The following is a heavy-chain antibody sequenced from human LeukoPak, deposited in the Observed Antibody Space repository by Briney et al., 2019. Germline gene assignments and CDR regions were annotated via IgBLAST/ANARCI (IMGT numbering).Heavy chain of an antibody. J-gene: IGHJ6*02. V-gene: IGHV6-1*01. D-gene: IGHD2-2*01. CDR2: TYYRSKWYN. CDR3: AREMLVVVPAAIIYYYGMDV. CDR1: GDSVSSNSAA. Sequence: SQTFSLTCAISGDSVSSNSAAWNWIRQSPSRGLEWLGRTYYRSKWYNDYAVSVKSRITINPDTSKNQFSLQLNSVTPEDTAVYYCAREMLVVVPAAIIYYYGMDVWGQGTTVTVSS.